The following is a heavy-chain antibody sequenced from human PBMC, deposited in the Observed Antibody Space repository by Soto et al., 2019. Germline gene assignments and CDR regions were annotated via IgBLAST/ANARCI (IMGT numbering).Heavy chain of an antibody. CDR1: GFTFSSYS. CDR2: ISSISSYI. V-gene: IGHV3-21*01. Sequence: GGSLRLSCAASGFTFSSYSMNWVRQAPGKGLEWVSSISSISSYIYYADSVKGRFTISRDNAKNSLYLQMNSLRAEDTAVYYCARDSSSSNEFDYWGQGTLVTVSS. J-gene: IGHJ4*02. CDR3: ARDSSSSNEFDY. D-gene: IGHD6-6*01.